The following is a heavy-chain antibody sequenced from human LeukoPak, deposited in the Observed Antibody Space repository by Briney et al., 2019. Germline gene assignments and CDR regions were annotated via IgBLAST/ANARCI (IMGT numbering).Heavy chain of an antibody. CDR3: AKEFGGSYLGY. J-gene: IGHJ4*02. Sequence: GRSLRLSCAVSGFTFSSYGMHCVRQAPGKGLEWVAVISYDGSNKYYADSVKGRFTISRDNSKNTLYLQMNSLRAEDTAVYYCAKEFGGSYLGYWGQGTLVTVSS. V-gene: IGHV3-30*18. CDR2: ISYDGSNK. D-gene: IGHD1-26*01. CDR1: GFTFSSYG.